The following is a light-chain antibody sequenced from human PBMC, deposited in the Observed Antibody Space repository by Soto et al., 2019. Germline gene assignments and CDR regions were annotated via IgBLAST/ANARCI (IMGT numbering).Light chain of an antibody. CDR2: GNS. Sequence: QSVLTQPPSVSGAPGQTVTISCAGSSSNIGPGFDVHWYQQVSGAAPKLLIYGNSNRPSGVPDRFSGSRSGTSASLAITGLQPGDEADYYCQSYDSSLRGSVFGPGTKVTVL. V-gene: IGLV1-40*01. J-gene: IGLJ1*01. CDR3: QSYDSSLRGSV. CDR1: SSNIGPGFD.